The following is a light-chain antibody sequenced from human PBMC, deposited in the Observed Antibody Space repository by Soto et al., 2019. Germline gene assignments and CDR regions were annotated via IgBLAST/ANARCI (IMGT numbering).Light chain of an antibody. V-gene: IGLV2-23*02. CDR1: SSDVGRYNL. Sequence: QSALTQPASVSGAPGQSITISCTGTSSDVGRYNLVSWYQQHPGKAPKLMIYDVSKRPAGVSNRFSGSKSGNTASLTIAGLQAEDEDDYYCCSYAGSSTWVFGGGTQLTVL. J-gene: IGLJ3*02. CDR3: CSYAGSSTWV. CDR2: DVS.